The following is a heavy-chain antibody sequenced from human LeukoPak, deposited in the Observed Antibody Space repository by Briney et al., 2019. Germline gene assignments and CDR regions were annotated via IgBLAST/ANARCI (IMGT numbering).Heavy chain of an antibody. V-gene: IGHV3-23*01. CDR2: ISGSGGST. D-gene: IGHD3-22*01. Sequence: GGSLRLSCAASGFTFSDYYMSWIRQAPGKGLEWVSAISGSGGSTYYADSVKGRFTISRDNSKNTLYLQMNSLRAEDTAVYYCAKLGYYYDSSGYPTYWGQGTLVTVS. CDR1: GFTFSDYY. CDR3: AKLGYYYDSSGYPTY. J-gene: IGHJ4*02.